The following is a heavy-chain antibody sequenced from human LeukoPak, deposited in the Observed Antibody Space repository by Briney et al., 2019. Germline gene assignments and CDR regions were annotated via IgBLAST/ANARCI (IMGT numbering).Heavy chain of an antibody. J-gene: IGHJ4*02. V-gene: IGHV1-2*06. D-gene: IGHD2-2*01. Sequence: GASVKASCTASGYTFTGYHLHWVRQAPGHGLEWMGRINPNSGDTIYAQKFQGRVTMTRDTSISTAYMELSRLRSDDTAVYYCARDYCSSTSCLFDYWGQGTLVTVSS. CDR1: GYTFTGYH. CDR3: ARDYCSSTSCLFDY. CDR2: INPNSGDT.